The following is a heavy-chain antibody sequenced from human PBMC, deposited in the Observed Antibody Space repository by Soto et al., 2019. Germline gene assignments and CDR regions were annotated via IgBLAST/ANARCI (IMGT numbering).Heavy chain of an antibody. J-gene: IGHJ4*02. CDR1: GFTFTDYW. CDR2: IYTDDSDT. V-gene: IGHV5-51*01. CDR3: ARLREGGEVDGLN. D-gene: IGHD6-19*01. Sequence: GESLKISCKGSGFTFTDYWIGWVRQMPGQGLEWMGIIYTDDSDTRYSPSFQGQVTISADKSISTAYLQWSGLKASDTAIYYCARLREGGEVDGLNWGQGTLVTVAS.